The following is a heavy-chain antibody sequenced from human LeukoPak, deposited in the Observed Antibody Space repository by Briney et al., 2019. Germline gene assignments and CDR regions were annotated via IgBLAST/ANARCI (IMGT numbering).Heavy chain of an antibody. CDR2: IIPILGIA. CDR1: GGTFSSYT. CDR3: AVDLRYFDWLLPNYFDY. J-gene: IGHJ4*02. Sequence: GSSVKVSCKASGGTFSSYTISWARQAPGQGLEWMGRIIPILGIAIYAQKFQGRVTITADKSTSTAYMELSSLRSEDTAVYYCAVDLRYFDWLLPNYFDYWGQGTLVTVSS. D-gene: IGHD3-9*01. V-gene: IGHV1-69*02.